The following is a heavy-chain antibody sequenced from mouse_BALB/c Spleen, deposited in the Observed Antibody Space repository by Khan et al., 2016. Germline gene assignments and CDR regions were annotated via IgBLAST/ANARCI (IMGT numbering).Heavy chain of an antibody. CDR1: GYTFSSYT. CDR2: ISSGGTYT. CDR3: TTIYDGYYEFPD. Sequence: EVELVESGGDLVKPGGSLKLSCAATGYTFSSYTMSWVRQTPEKRLEWVATISSGGTYTYYQDIVKGRFTISRDNAKKTLHLQTSSLKSEDTAMYFCTTIYDGYYEFPDWGHGTLVTVTA. D-gene: IGHD2-3*01. V-gene: IGHV5-6-4*01. J-gene: IGHJ3*01.